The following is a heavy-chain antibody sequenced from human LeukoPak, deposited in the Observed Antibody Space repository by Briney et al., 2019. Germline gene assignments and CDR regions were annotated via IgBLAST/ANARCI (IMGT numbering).Heavy chain of an antibody. J-gene: IGHJ4*02. V-gene: IGHV3-11*03. Sequence: GGSLRLSCAASGFTFSDYYMSWIRQAPGKGLEWVSYISSSSSYTNYADSVKGRFTISRDDAKNSLYLQMNSLRAEDTAVYYCARLEMATARFDYWGQGTLVTVSS. CDR3: ARLEMATARFDY. D-gene: IGHD5-24*01. CDR2: ISSSSSYT. CDR1: GFTFSDYY.